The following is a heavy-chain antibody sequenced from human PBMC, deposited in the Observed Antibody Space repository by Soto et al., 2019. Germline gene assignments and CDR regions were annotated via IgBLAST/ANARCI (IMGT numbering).Heavy chain of an antibody. V-gene: IGHV1-18*01. D-gene: IGHD4-17*01. CDR3: ARGRDYGDFYFDY. CDR1: GYTFTNFG. J-gene: IGHJ4*02. CDR2: ISPYNGNT. Sequence: ASVKVSCKASGYTFTNFGINWVRQAPGPGLEWVGWISPYNGNTQTVEKLQGRVTMTADTSTSTAYMELRSLRSGDTAVYYCARGRDYGDFYFDYWGRGTLVTVSS.